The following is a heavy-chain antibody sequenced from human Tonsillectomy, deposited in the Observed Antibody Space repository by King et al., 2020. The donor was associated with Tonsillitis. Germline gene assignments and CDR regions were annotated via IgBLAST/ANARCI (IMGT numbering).Heavy chain of an antibody. Sequence: VQLVESGAEVKKPGSSVKVSCKASGGTFSSYAISWVRQAPGQGLEWMGGIIPIFGTANYAQKFQGRVTITADESTSTAYMELSSLRSEDTAVYYCARDGGGSGVGYYYYGMDVWGQGTTVTVSS. J-gene: IGHJ6*02. CDR3: ARDGGGSGVGYYYYGMDV. V-gene: IGHV1-69*01. CDR1: GGTFSSYA. CDR2: IIPIFGTA. D-gene: IGHD2-15*01.